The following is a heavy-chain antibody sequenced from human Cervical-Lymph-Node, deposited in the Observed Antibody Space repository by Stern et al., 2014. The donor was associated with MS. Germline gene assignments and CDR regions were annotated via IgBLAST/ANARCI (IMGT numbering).Heavy chain of an antibody. V-gene: IGHV4-39*01. J-gene: IGHJ6*02. CDR2: VYYDGST. CDR1: GGSMKSRSYY. CDR3: ARSQDIVVVSAATVEGYYYFGMDV. D-gene: IGHD2-2*01. Sequence: QVQLVESGPGLVKPSGTLSLTCTISGGSMKSRSYYWVWIRQPPGKGLEWIGSVYYDGSTYYNPSLTSRFTISEDTSKNHFSLQLSSATAADTAVYYCARSQDIVVVSAATVEGYYYFGMDVWGQGTTVTVSS.